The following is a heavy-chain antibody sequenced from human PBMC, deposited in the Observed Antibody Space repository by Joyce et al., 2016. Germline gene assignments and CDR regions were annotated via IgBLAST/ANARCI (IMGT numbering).Heavy chain of an antibody. CDR3: SRIWLCSDPCYDYHYGMDV. Sequence: QVTLKESAPVLVQPTETLTLTCTVPAFSLSNARMGVAWIRQPPGKALEWLANNFSNDAKSYSTSVKTRLAISKDTASSQVVLTMTNMDPVDTATYYGSRIWLCSDPCYDYHYGMDVWGRGTTVTVSS. J-gene: IGHJ6*02. V-gene: IGHV2-26*01. D-gene: IGHD2-2*01. CDR2: NFSNDAK. CDR1: AFSLSNARMG.